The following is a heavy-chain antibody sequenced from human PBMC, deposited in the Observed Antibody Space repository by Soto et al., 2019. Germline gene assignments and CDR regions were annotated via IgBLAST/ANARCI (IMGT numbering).Heavy chain of an antibody. CDR2: ISYDGRHI. CDR3: ANGISGGDYEFHY. D-gene: IGHD4-17*01. V-gene: IGHV3-30*18. Sequence: GGSLRLSCADSGFTFSSYDIHWVRQAPGKGLEWVAGISYDGRHIYYADSVKGRSTISRDNSKNTLYLQMNSLRDEDSAVYYCANGISGGDYEFHYWGQGTLVTVSS. J-gene: IGHJ4*02. CDR1: GFTFSSYD.